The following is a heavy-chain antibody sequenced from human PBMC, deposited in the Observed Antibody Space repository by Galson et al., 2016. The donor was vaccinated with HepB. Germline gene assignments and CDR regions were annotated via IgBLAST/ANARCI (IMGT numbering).Heavy chain of an antibody. CDR1: GFTFSNYA. CDR2: LSGTSKSA. CDR3: AKEGWFGELLYGHLDF. Sequence: SLRPSCAASGFTFSNYAMSWVRQAPGKGLEWVSALSGTSKSARYEDSVKGRFTIPRDNFKNTLYLQMKSLRVEATAVYYCAKEGWFGELLYGHLDFWGQGTLVAVSS. J-gene: IGHJ4*02. D-gene: IGHD3-10*01. V-gene: IGHV3-23*01.